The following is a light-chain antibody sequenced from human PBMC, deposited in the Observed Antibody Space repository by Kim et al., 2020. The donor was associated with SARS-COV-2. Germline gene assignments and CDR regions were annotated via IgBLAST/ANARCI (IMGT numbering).Light chain of an antibody. CDR2: LEGSGSY. CDR1: SGHSSYI. Sequence: LGSSVKLTCTLSSGHSSYIIAWHQQQPGKAPRYLMKLEGSGSYNKGSGVPDRFSGSSPGADRYLTISNLQSEDEADYYCETWDSKVFGGGTQLTVL. CDR3: ETWDSKV. V-gene: IGLV4-60*03. J-gene: IGLJ3*02.